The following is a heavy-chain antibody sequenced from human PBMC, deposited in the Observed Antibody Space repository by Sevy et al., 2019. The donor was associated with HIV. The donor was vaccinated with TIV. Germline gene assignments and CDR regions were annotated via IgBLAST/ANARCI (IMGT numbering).Heavy chain of an antibody. D-gene: IGHD2-15*01. CDR3: ARGYCSGGSCYSGADYYFDY. CDR2: IIPIFGTA. Sequence: ASVKVSCKASGGTFSSYAISWVRQAPGQGLEWMGGIIPIFGTANYAQKFQGRVTITADKSTSTAYMELGSLGSEDTAVYYCARGYCSGGSCYSGADYYFDYWGQGTLVTVSS. V-gene: IGHV1-69*06. CDR1: GGTFSSYA. J-gene: IGHJ4*02.